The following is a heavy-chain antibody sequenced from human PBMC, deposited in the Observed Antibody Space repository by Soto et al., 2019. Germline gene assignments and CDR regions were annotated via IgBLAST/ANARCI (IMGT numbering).Heavy chain of an antibody. Sequence: PGGSLGLSCVASGFVFKNYEMNWVRQAPGKGLEWISYISNSGNTIYVADSMRGRFTISRDNAKNSLFLQMNSLRADDTAVYYCARDIDNRDYYYGLYVWGQGTTVTVSS. CDR2: ISNSGNTI. CDR1: GFVFKNYE. V-gene: IGHV3-48*03. D-gene: IGHD1-20*01. J-gene: IGHJ6*02. CDR3: ARDIDNRDYYYGLYV.